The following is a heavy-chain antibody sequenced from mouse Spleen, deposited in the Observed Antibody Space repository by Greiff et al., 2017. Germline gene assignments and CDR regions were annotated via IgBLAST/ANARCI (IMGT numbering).Heavy chain of an antibody. V-gene: IGHV1-64*01. Sequence: QVQLQQPGAELVKPGASVKLSCKASGYTFTSYWMHWVKQRPGQGLEWIGMIHPNSGSTNYNEKFKSKATLTVDKSSSTAYMQLSSLTSEDSAVYYCANYGSSYGGYFDVWGAGTTVTVSS. CDR3: ANYGSSYGGYFDV. CDR1: GYTFTSYW. D-gene: IGHD1-1*01. CDR2: IHPNSGST. J-gene: IGHJ1*01.